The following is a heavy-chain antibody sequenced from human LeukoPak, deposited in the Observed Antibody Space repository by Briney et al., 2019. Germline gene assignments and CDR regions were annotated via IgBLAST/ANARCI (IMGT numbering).Heavy chain of an antibody. D-gene: IGHD3-10*01. V-gene: IGHV7-4-1*02. CDR2: INTNTGNP. CDR1: GYTFTSYG. J-gene: IGHJ3*02. Sequence: GASVKVSCKASGYTFTSYGISWVRQAPGQGLEWMGWINTNTGNPTYAQGFTGRFVFSLDTSVSTAYLRISSLKAEDTAVYYCARVASLLWFGESPDAFDIWGQGTMVTVSS. CDR3: ARVASLLWFGESPDAFDI.